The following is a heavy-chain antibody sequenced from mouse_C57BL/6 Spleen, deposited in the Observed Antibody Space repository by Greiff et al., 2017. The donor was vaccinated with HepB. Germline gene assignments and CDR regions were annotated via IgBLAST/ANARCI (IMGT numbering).Heavy chain of an antibody. J-gene: IGHJ4*01. CDR2: INPNYGTT. CDR1: GYSFTDYN. Sequence: EVKLMESGPELVKPGASVKISCKASGYSFTDYNMNWVKQSNGKSLEWIGVINPNYGTTSYNQKFKGKATLTVDQSSSTAYMQLNSLTSEDSAVYYCARGGNYVNYYAMDYWGQGTSVTVSS. D-gene: IGHD2-1*01. CDR3: ARGGNYVNYYAMDY. V-gene: IGHV1-39*01.